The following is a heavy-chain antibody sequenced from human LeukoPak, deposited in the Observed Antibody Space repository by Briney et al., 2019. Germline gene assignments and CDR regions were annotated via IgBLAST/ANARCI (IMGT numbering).Heavy chain of an antibody. CDR3: ARARYDYYDSSGYYSFDY. D-gene: IGHD3-22*01. CDR1: GFTFSSYT. CDR2: ISSSSTYI. Sequence: GGSLRLSCAASGFTFSSYTMNWVRQAPGKGLEWVSSISSSSTYIYYADSLKDRFTVSRDNAKNSLYLRMHSLRAEDTAVYYCARARYDYYDSSGYYSFDYWGQGTLVTVSS. J-gene: IGHJ4*02. V-gene: IGHV3-21*01.